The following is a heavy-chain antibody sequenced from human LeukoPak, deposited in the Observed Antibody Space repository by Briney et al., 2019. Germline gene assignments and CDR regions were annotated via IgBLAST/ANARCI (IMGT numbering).Heavy chain of an antibody. D-gene: IGHD6-19*01. CDR1: GYSFTGYY. Sequence: ASVKVSCKASGYSFTGYYLVWVRQAPGQGLEWMGWINPKSGGTNYAQKFPGRVTMTRDTSISTAYMELSSLRSEDTAVYYCARGQESSGWSYYYYYYYMDVWGKGTTVTISS. CDR2: INPKSGGT. CDR3: ARGQESSGWSYYYYYYYMDV. J-gene: IGHJ6*03. V-gene: IGHV1-2*02.